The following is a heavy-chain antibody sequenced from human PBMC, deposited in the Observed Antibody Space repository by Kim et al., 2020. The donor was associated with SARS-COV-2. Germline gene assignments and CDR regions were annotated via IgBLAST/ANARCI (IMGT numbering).Heavy chain of an antibody. CDR1: GGSISSSSYY. CDR3: ARHGTRGFPLFDY. D-gene: IGHD2-8*01. V-gene: IGHV4-39*01. CDR2: IYYSGST. J-gene: IGHJ4*02. Sequence: SETLSLTCTVSGGSISSSSYYWGWIRQPPGKGLEWIGSIYYSGSTYYNPSLKSRVTISVDTSKNQFSLKLSSVTAADTAVYYCARHGTRGFPLFDYWGQGTLVTVSS.